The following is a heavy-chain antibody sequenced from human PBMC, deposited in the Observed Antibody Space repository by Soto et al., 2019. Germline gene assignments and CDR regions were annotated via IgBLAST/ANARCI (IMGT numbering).Heavy chain of an antibody. J-gene: IGHJ4*02. CDR2: ITSTGSST. V-gene: IGHV3-23*01. D-gene: IGHD5-12*01. CDR1: GFIFSNYA. CDR3: AKGAEGYVVSSLDY. Sequence: EVQLLESGGGFVQPGGPLRLSCAASGFIFSNYAMTWVRQAPGKGLEWVSAITSTGSSTYYADSVKGRFTISRDNSKNTLYLQINSLTSEDTAVYYCAKGAEGYVVSSLDYWGQGTLVTVSS.